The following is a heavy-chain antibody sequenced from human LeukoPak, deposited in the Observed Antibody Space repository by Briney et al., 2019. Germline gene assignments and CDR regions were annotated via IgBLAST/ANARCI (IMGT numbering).Heavy chain of an antibody. V-gene: IGHV3-30*03. D-gene: IGHD2-15*01. CDR1: GFTFSSYG. CDR2: ISYDGSNK. Sequence: GRSLRLSCAASGFTFSSYGMHWLRQAPGKGLEWVAVISYDGSNKYYADPVKGRFTISRDNSKNTLYLQMNSLRAEDTAVYYCARGHCSGGSCYRSYFDYWGQGTLVTVSS. CDR3: ARGHCSGGSCYRSYFDY. J-gene: IGHJ4*02.